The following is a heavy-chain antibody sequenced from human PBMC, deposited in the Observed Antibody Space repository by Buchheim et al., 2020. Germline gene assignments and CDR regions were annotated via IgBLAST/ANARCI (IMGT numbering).Heavy chain of an antibody. CDR3: ARGWQWLSWFDP. D-gene: IGHD6-19*01. CDR2: INHSGST. V-gene: IGHV4-34*01. J-gene: IGHJ5*02. Sequence: QVQLQQWGAGLLKPSETLSLTCTVYGGSFSGYYWSWIRQPPGKGLEWIGEINHSGSTNYNPSLKSRVNISVDTSKNQFSLKLSSVTAADTAVYYCARGWQWLSWFDPWGQGTL. CDR1: GGSFSGYY.